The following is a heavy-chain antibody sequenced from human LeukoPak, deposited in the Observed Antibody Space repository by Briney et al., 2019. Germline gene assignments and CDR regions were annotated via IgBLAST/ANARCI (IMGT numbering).Heavy chain of an antibody. CDR2: ISYDGSNK. CDR1: GFTFSSYG. V-gene: IGHV3-30*03. Sequence: QPGRSLRLSCAASGFTFSSYGMHWVRQAPGKGLEWVAVISYDGSNKYYADSVKGRFTISRDNSKNTLYLQMNSLRAEDTAVYYCAPLSSGGDYWGQGTLVTVSS. CDR3: APLSSGGDY. J-gene: IGHJ4*02. D-gene: IGHD6-19*01.